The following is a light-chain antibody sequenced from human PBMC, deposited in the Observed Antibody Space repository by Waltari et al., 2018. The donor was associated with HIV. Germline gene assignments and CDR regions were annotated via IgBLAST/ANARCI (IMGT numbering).Light chain of an antibody. Sequence: SSELTQDPAVSVALGQTVRITCQGDSLRSYYASWYQQKPGQAPVLVIYGKNNRPSGIPDRFSGYSAGNTSSLTIPGAQAEDEADYYGNSRVSSGNRWVFGGGTKLTVL. CDR3: NSRVSSGNRWV. J-gene: IGLJ3*02. V-gene: IGLV3-19*01. CDR2: GKN. CDR1: SLRSYY.